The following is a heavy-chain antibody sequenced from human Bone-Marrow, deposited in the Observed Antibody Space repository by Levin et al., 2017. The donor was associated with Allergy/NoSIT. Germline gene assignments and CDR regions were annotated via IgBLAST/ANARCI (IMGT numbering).Heavy chain of an antibody. Sequence: GGSLRLSCAASGFTFDDYAMHWVRQAPGKGLEWVSGISWNSGSIGYADSVKGRFTISRDNAKNSLYLQMNSLRAEDTALYYCAKDHYDFWSGYSSGAWDYWGQGTLVTVSS. D-gene: IGHD3-3*01. CDR3: AKDHYDFWSGYSSGAWDY. V-gene: IGHV3-9*01. CDR1: GFTFDDYA. J-gene: IGHJ4*02. CDR2: ISWNSGSI.